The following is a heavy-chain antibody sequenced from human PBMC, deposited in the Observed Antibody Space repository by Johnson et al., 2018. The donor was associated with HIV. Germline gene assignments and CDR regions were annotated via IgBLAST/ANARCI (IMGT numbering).Heavy chain of an antibody. CDR1: GLTFSSYG. CDR2: IWYDGSNK. J-gene: IGHJ3*02. D-gene: IGHD1-7*01. V-gene: IGHV3-30*19. Sequence: QVQLVESGGGVVQPGRSLRLSCAASGLTFSSYGMHWVRQAPGKGLEWVAVIWYDGSNKYYADSVKGRFTISRDNSKNTLYLQMNSLRAEDTAVYYCAREDQNWNYDHAFDIWGQGTMVTVSS. CDR3: AREDQNWNYDHAFDI.